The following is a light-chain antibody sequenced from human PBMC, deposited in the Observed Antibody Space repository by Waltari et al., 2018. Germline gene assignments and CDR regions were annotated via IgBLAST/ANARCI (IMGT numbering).Light chain of an antibody. CDR3: QVWDNDRDHVV. Sequence: SYVVTQAPSVSLAPGQTARITCVADKIVSKSVHWYLQRPGEAPLLVVFDDNKRPSGIHERLSGTNSGNTATLIISRVEAGDEADYCCQVWDNDRDHVVFGGGTKLTVL. V-gene: IGLV3-21*02. CDR1: KIVSKS. CDR2: DDN. J-gene: IGLJ2*01.